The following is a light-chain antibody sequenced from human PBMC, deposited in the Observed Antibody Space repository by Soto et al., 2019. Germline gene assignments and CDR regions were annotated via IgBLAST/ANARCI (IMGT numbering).Light chain of an antibody. CDR3: SSYAGSNSYV. CDR1: SSDVGGYNY. J-gene: IGLJ1*01. Sequence: QSALTQPPSASGSPGQSVTISCTGTSSDVGGYNYVSWYQQHPGKAPKLMIYEVSKRPSGVPDRFSGSKSGNTASLTVSGXXXXXXXDYXCSSYAGSNSYVFGTGT. CDR2: EVS. V-gene: IGLV2-8*01.